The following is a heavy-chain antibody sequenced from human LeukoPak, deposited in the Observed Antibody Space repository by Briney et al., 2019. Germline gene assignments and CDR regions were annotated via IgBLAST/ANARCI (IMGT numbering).Heavy chain of an antibody. D-gene: IGHD3-10*01. V-gene: IGHV3-33*06. Sequence: QAGGSLRLSCAASGFTFSSYRMPWVRQAPGRGLEWGVVIWYDGSNKYCADSVKGRFTNSRDNSKNTLYLQMNSLRAEDTAVYYCAKVLTMVRGVVDYWGQGTLVTVSS. CDR1: GFTFSSYR. CDR2: IWYDGSNK. CDR3: AKVLTMVRGVVDY. J-gene: IGHJ4*02.